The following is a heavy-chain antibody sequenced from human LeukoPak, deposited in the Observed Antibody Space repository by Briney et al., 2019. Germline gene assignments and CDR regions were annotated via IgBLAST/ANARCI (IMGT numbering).Heavy chain of an antibody. CDR2: IRSKTNNYAT. J-gene: IGHJ4*02. CDR3: TKPRGYGSGTYYDY. Sequence: GGSLRLSCVASGFTFSGSAIHWVRQASGKGLESVGHIRSKTNNYATAYAASVKGRFTISRDDSKNTAYLQMSSLETEDTAIYYCTKPRGYGSGTYYDYWGQGTLVTVSS. D-gene: IGHD3-10*01. V-gene: IGHV3-73*01. CDR1: GFTFSGSA.